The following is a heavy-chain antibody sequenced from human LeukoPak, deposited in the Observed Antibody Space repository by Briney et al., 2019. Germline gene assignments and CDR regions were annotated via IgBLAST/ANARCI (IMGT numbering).Heavy chain of an antibody. CDR2: IHHRGST. Sequence: PSVTLSLTCTVSGVSISSSPDYWDWIRQPPGKRLEWIGEIHHRGSTDFKPSLKSRVTISIDTPKNQFSLKLTSVTAADTAVYFCARRRIFGNSWPFDVWGQGNLVIVSS. CDR1: GVSISSSPDY. V-gene: IGHV4-39*01. CDR3: ARRRIFGNSWPFDV. D-gene: IGHD2/OR15-2a*01. J-gene: IGHJ4*02.